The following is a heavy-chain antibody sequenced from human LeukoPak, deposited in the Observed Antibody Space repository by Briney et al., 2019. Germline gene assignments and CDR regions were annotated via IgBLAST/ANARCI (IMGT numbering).Heavy chain of an antibody. D-gene: IGHD5-18*01. CDR3: ARGPIQLWFRPHLDY. CDR1: GYTFTSYA. CDR2: INTNTGNP. V-gene: IGHV7-4-1*02. J-gene: IGHJ4*02. Sequence: GASVKVSCKASGYTFTSYAMNWVRQAPGQGLEWMGWINTNTGNPTYAQGFTGRFVFSLDTSVSTAYLQISSLKAEDTAVYYCARGPIQLWFRPHLDYWGQGTLVTVSS.